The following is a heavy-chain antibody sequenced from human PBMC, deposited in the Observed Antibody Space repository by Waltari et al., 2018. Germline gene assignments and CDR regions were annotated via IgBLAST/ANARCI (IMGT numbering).Heavy chain of an antibody. CDR3: ARSGEWLRWNY. D-gene: IGHD5-12*01. Sequence: EVQLVESGGGLVQPGGSLRLSCAASGFTFSSYEMNWVRQAPGKGLEWVSYISSSGSTIYYADSVKGRFTISRDNAKNSLYLQMNSLRAEDTAVYYCARSGEWLRWNYWGQGTLVTVSS. CDR1: GFTFSSYE. V-gene: IGHV3-48*03. CDR2: ISSSGSTI. J-gene: IGHJ4*02.